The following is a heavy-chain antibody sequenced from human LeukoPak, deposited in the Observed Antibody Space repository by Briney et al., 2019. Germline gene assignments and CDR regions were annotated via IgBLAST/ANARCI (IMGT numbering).Heavy chain of an antibody. CDR2: IIPIRGIA. D-gene: IGHD6-13*01. J-gene: IGHJ4*02. CDR1: GGTFSSYA. Sequence: RASVTVSCKASGGTFSSYAISWVRQAPGQGVEWMGRIIPIRGIANYAQKFQATVTITADKSTSTAYMELSSLRSEDTAVYYCASTPLAAAGIFDYWGQGTLVTVSS. V-gene: IGHV1-69*04. CDR3: ASTPLAAAGIFDY.